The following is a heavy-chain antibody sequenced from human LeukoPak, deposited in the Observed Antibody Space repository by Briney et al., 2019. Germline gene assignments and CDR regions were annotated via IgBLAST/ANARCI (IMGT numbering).Heavy chain of an antibody. J-gene: IGHJ6*03. CDR3: AGSSHYYYYYMDV. D-gene: IGHD6-13*01. V-gene: IGHV4-39*07. CDR2: IYYSGST. CDR1: GGSISSSSYY. Sequence: SETLSLTCTVSGGSISSSSYYWGWIRQPPGKGLEWIGSIYYSGSTYYNPSLKSRFTISVDTSKNQFSLKLSSVTAADTAVYYCAGSSHYYYYYMDVWGKGTTVTISS.